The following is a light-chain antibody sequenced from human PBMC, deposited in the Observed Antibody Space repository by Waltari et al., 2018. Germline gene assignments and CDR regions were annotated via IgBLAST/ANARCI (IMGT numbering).Light chain of an antibody. CDR3: QTGGHGTWV. V-gene: IGLV4-69*01. CDR1: SGHSSNV. CDR2: VNRDGSS. J-gene: IGLJ3*02. Sequence: QLVLTQSPSASASLGASVKLTCTLSSGHSSNVIAWLQQQPEKGPSYLMKVNRDGSSNKGAEIPGRFSGSGSGAERYLTISSLQSEDEADYYCQTGGHGTWVFGGGTKLTVL.